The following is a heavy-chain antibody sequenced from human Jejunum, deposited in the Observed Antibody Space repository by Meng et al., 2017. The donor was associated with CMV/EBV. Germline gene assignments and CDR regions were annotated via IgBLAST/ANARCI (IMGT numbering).Heavy chain of an antibody. V-gene: IGHV1-69-2*01. D-gene: IGHD7-27*01. CDR3: VTVDNTGDRFDY. Sequence: SCKVSGYRFTDYYIHWVQQAPEKGLEWMGLVDPEDGERIYAEKFRGRVTITADTSTDTAYMALSSLRSEDTAVYYCVTVDNTGDRFDYWGQGTLVTVSS. CDR2: VDPEDGER. J-gene: IGHJ4*02. CDR1: GYRFTDYY.